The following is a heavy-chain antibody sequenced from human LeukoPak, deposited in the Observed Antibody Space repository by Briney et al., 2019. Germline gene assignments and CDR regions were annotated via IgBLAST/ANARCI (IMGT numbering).Heavy chain of an antibody. J-gene: IGHJ4*02. V-gene: IGHV3-21*01. CDR3: ARGFDYYDSSGYNY. D-gene: IGHD3-22*01. CDR2: ISSSSSYI. CDR1: GFTFSSYS. Sequence: GGSLRLSCAASGFTFSSYSMNWVRQAPGKGLEWVSSISSSSSYIYYADSVKGRFTISRDNAKNSLYLQMNSLRAEDTAVYYCARGFDYYDSSGYNYWGQGTLVTVSS.